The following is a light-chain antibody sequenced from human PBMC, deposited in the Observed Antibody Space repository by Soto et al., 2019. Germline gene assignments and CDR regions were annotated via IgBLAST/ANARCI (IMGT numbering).Light chain of an antibody. CDR3: SLYTSSSTWV. J-gene: IGLJ3*02. CDR1: SSDVGDYEH. V-gene: IGLV2-18*01. Sequence: QSALTQPPSVSGSPGQSVTISCTVTSSDVGDYEHVSWYQQAPGTAPKLIIFDVTNRPSGVPDRFSGSKSGSTPSLTIFGLQAEDEADYYCSLYTSSSTWVFGGGTKLAVL. CDR2: DVT.